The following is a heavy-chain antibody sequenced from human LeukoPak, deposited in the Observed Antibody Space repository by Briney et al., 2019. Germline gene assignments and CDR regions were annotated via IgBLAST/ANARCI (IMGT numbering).Heavy chain of an antibody. Sequence: GESLKISCKGSGYSFTSYWIGWVRQVPGKGLEWMGIIYPGDSDTRYSPSFQGQVTISADKSISTAYLQWSSLKASDTAMYYCARRLGYCSGGSCSTWFDPWGQGTLVTVSS. V-gene: IGHV5-51*01. J-gene: IGHJ5*02. CDR2: IYPGDSDT. CDR3: ARRLGYCSGGSCSTWFDP. D-gene: IGHD2-15*01. CDR1: GYSFTSYW.